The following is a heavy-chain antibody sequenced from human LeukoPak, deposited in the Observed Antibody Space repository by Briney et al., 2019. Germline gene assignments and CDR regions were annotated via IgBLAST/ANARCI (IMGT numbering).Heavy chain of an antibody. D-gene: IGHD3-10*01. V-gene: IGHV3-9*01. CDR3: AKDTRSRGGYYYYCMDV. CDR1: GFTFDDYA. Sequence: PGGSLRLSCAASGFTFDDYAMHWVRQAPGKGLEWVSGISWNSGSIGYADSVKGRFTISRDNAKNSLYLQMNSLRAEDTALYYCAKDTRSRGGYYYYCMDVWGKGTTVTVSS. CDR2: ISWNSGSI. J-gene: IGHJ6*03.